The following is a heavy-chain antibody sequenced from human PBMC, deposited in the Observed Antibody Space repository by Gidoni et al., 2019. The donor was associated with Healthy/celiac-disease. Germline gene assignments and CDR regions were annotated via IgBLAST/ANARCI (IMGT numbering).Heavy chain of an antibody. V-gene: IGHV3-48*02. CDR2: ISSSSSTI. Sequence: EVQLVESGGGLVQPGGSLRLSCAASGFTFSSYSMNWVRQAPGKGLEWVSYISSSSSTIYYADSVKGRFTISRDNAKNSLYLQMNSLRDEDTAVYYCARFPSGYCSGGSCPHHGMDVWGQGTTVTVS. CDR1: GFTFSSYS. J-gene: IGHJ6*02. D-gene: IGHD2-15*01. CDR3: ARFPSGYCSGGSCPHHGMDV.